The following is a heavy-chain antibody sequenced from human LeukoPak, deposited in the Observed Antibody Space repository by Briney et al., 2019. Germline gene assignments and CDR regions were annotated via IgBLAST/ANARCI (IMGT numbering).Heavy chain of an antibody. CDR1: GFTFSNYY. CDR2: IKQDGSDK. V-gene: IGHV3-7*01. J-gene: IGHJ4*02. Sequence: GGSLRLSCAASGFTFSNYYMSWVRQAPGKGLKWVANIKQDGSDKSYVDSVKGRFTISRDNAENSLYLQMNSLRAEDTAVYFCARDREVGATIHDYWGQGTLVTVSS. D-gene: IGHD1-26*01. CDR3: ARDREVGATIHDY.